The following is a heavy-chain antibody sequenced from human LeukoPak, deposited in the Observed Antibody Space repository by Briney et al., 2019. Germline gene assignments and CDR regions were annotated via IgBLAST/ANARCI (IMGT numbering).Heavy chain of an antibody. CDR3: ARSPTVSVGFCSSVTCQADY. CDR1: GFSVSTNH. CDR2: IYIDDST. Sequence: GGSLRLSCAASGFSVSTNHMSWVRQAPGKGLECVSIIYIDDSTSYADSVKGRYTISRDNSKNTLFLQMNSLRAEDTAVYYCARSPTVSVGFCSSVTCQADYWGQGTLVTVSS. V-gene: IGHV3-53*01. J-gene: IGHJ4*02. D-gene: IGHD2-2*01.